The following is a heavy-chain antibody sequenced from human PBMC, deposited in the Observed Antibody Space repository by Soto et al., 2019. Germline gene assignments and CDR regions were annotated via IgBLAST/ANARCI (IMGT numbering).Heavy chain of an antibody. V-gene: IGHV1-46*03. Sequence: ASVTVSCKASGYTFTSYYMHWVRQAPGQGLEWMGIINPSGGSTSYAQKFQGRVTMTRDTSTSTVYMELSSLRSEDTAVYYCARDGTDYGDPSYYMDVWGKGTTVTVSS. J-gene: IGHJ6*03. CDR1: GYTFTSYY. CDR3: ARDGTDYGDPSYYMDV. CDR2: INPSGGST. D-gene: IGHD4-17*01.